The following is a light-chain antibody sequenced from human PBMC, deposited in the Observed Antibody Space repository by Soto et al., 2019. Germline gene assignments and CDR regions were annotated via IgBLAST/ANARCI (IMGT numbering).Light chain of an antibody. Sequence: EIVLTQSPGTLSLSPGERATLSCRASQSINNIYFAWYQQKPGQAPRLLIYGVSSRATGIPDRFGGSGSGTDFTLTISRLEPEDFAVYYCQQYGSSLGVTFGGGTKVDIK. J-gene: IGKJ4*01. CDR1: QSINNIY. V-gene: IGKV3-20*01. CDR3: QQYGSSLGVT. CDR2: GVS.